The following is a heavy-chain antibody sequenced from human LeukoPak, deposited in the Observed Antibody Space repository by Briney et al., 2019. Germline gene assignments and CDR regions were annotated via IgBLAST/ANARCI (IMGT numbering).Heavy chain of an antibody. J-gene: IGHJ5*02. CDR2: INPNSGGT. CDR3: ARDFRPLLEWLRPGNHWFDP. D-gene: IGHD3-3*01. V-gene: IGHV1-2*02. CDR1: GYTFTGYY. Sequence: ASVKVSCKASGYTFTGYYMHWVRQAPGQGLEWMGWINPNSGGTNYAQKFQGRVTMNRDTSISTAYMELSRLRSDDTAVYYCARDFRPLLEWLRPGNHWFDPWGQGTLVTVSS.